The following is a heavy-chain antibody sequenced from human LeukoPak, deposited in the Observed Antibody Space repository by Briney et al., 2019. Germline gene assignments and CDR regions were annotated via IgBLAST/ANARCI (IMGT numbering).Heavy chain of an antibody. CDR2: IYHSGST. J-gene: IGHJ4*02. V-gene: IGHV4-30-2*01. D-gene: IGHD3-10*01. CDR3: ARAHKDYYGSGSYHFDY. CDR1: GGSISSGGYS. Sequence: SQTLSLTCAVSGGSISSGGYSWSWIRQPPGKGLEWIGYIYHSGSTYYNPPLKSRVTISVDRSKNQFSLKLSSVTAADTAVYYCARAHKDYYGSGSYHFDYWGQGTLVTVSS.